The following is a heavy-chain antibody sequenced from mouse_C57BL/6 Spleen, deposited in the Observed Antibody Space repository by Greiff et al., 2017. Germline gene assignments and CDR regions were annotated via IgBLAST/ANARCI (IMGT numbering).Heavy chain of an antibody. CDR2: ISDGGSYT. CDR3: AREGGSTGARDYFDY. V-gene: IGHV5-4*01. CDR1: GFTFSSYA. Sequence: EVKVEESGGGLVKPGGSLKLSCAASGFTFSSYAMSWVRQTPEKRLEWVATISDGGSYTYYPVNVKGRFTISRDNAKNNLYLQMSHLESEDTAMYYCAREGGSTGARDYFDYWGQGTTLTVSS. D-gene: IGHD1-1*01. J-gene: IGHJ2*01.